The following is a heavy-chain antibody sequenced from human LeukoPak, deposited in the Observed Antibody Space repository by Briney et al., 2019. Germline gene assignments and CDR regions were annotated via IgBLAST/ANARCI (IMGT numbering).Heavy chain of an antibody. V-gene: IGHV3-7*01. CDR3: VHGDYASDY. CDR2: IKQDGSEK. CDR1: GFTFSSYW. Sequence: GGSLRLSCAASGFTFSSYWMSWVRQAPGKGLEWVANIKQDGSEKYYVDSVKGRFTISRDNAKNSLYLQMNSLGAEDTAVYYCVHGDYASDYWGQGTLVTVSS. D-gene: IGHD4-17*01. J-gene: IGHJ4*02.